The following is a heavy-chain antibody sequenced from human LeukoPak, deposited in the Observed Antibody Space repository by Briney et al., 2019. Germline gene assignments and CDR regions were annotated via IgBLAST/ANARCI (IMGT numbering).Heavy chain of an antibody. J-gene: IGHJ4*02. D-gene: IGHD6-6*01. CDR1: GYTFTSYA. CDR2: INAGNGNT. Sequence: GASVKVSCKASGYTFTSYAMHWVRQAPGQRLEWMGWINAGNGNTKYSQKFQGRVTITRDTSASTAYMELSSLRSEDTAVYYCARGRSSSFGKEKSYYFDYWGQGTLVTVSS. CDR3: ARGRSSSFGKEKSYYFDY. V-gene: IGHV1-3*01.